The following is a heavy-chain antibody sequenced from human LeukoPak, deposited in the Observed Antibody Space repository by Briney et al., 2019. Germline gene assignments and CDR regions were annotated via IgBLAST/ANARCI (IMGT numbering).Heavy chain of an antibody. V-gene: IGHV3-23*01. CDR1: GFTFSSYA. D-gene: IGHD3-16*02. CDR2: SLNSGIYT. CDR3: AKARTMISFGGVIVNFDS. Sequence: GGSLRLSCAASGFTFSSYAMSWVRQAPGKGLEWVSSSLNSGIYTYYADSVRGRFTISRDNSKNTLYLQMNSLRAEDTAIYYCAKARTMISFGGVIVNFDSWGQGTLVTVSS. J-gene: IGHJ4*02.